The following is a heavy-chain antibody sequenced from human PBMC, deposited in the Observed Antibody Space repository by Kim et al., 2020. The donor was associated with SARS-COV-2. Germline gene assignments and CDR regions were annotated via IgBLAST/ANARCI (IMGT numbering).Heavy chain of an antibody. CDR3: ARSIAAADADY. Sequence: TYYNPSLKSRITISVDTSKNQFSLKLSSVTAADTAVYYCARSIAAADADYWGQGTLVTVSS. V-gene: IGHV4-39*01. CDR2: T. D-gene: IGHD6-13*01. J-gene: IGHJ4*02.